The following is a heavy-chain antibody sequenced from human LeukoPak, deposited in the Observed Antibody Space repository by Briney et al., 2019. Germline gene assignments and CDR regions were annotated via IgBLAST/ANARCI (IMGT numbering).Heavy chain of an antibody. CDR3: ARGPPYGDIWYFDL. CDR2: IYYSGST. CDR1: CGSIISGDYY. V-gene: IGHV4-30-4*02. Sequence: PSETLSLTCTVSCGSIISGDYYWSWIRQPPGKGLEWIGYIYYSGSTYYNPSLKSRVTISVDTSKNQFPLKLSSVTAADTAVYYCARGPPYGDIWYFDLWGRGTLVTVSS. D-gene: IGHD4-17*01. J-gene: IGHJ2*01.